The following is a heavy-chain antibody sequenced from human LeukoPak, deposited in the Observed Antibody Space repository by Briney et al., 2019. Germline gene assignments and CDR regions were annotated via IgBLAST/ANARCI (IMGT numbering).Heavy chain of an antibody. Sequence: PGGSLRLSCAASGFTFDDYAMHWVRQAPGKGLEWVSGISWNSGSIGYADSVKGRFTTSRDNAKNSLYLQMNSLRAEDTALYYCAKDIGSGRGYYFDYWGQGTLVTVSS. CDR3: AKDIGSGRGYYFDY. CDR1: GFTFDDYA. CDR2: ISWNSGSI. D-gene: IGHD3-10*01. J-gene: IGHJ4*02. V-gene: IGHV3-9*01.